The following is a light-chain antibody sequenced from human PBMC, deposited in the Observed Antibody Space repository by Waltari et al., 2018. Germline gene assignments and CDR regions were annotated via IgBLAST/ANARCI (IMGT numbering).Light chain of an antibody. CDR3: SSYTSINTLAVV. CDR1: SSDLGDHTN. CDR2: DVS. V-gene: IGLV2-14*03. J-gene: IGLJ2*01. Sequence: QSALTQPASVSGSPGQSITISCTGTSSDLGDHTNVSWSQQHPGKAPKVMIYDVSNRPSGVSSRFSGSKSGNTASLTISGLQAEDDADYYCSSYTSINTLAVVFGGGTRLTVL.